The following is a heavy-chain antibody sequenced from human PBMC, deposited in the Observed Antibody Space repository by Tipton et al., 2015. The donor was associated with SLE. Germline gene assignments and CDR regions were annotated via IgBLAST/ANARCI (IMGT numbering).Heavy chain of an antibody. CDR3: ARGTEGAFDI. CDR2: INHSGST. J-gene: IGHJ3*02. Sequence: LSCAVYGGSFSGYYWSWIRQPPGKGLEWIGEINHSGSTNYNPSLKSRVTISVDTSKNQFSLKLSSVTAADTAVYYCARGTEGAFDIWGQGTMVTVSS. V-gene: IGHV4-34*01. CDR1: GGSFSGYY.